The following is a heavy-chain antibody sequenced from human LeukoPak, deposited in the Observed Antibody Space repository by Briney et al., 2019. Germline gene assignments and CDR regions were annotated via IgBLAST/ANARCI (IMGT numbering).Heavy chain of an antibody. D-gene: IGHD3-22*01. J-gene: IGHJ3*02. CDR2: IDWYDDK. Sequence: ESGPTLVNPTQTLTLTCTFSGFSFSTSGVGVGWIRQPPGTAVEWLAFIDWYDDKRYSASLKRRLTITKDTSKNPLVLTMTNMEPEDTATYYCAHSPQAPMPYDSSGLRYAFDIWGQGTMVTVSS. CDR1: GFSFSTSGVG. CDR3: AHSPQAPMPYDSSGLRYAFDI. V-gene: IGHV2-5*01.